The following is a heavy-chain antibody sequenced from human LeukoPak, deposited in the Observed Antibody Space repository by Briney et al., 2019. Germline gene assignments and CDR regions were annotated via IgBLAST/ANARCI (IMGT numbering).Heavy chain of an antibody. Sequence: GGSLRLSCAASGFTFSSYWMSWVRQAPGKGLEWVAVISYDGSNKYYADSVKGRFTISRDNSKNTLYLQMNSLRAEDTAVYYCARVPLVGATTVAYYFDYWGQGTLVTVSS. CDR1: GFTFSSYW. CDR3: ARVPLVGATTVAYYFDY. CDR2: ISYDGSNK. D-gene: IGHD1-26*01. V-gene: IGHV3-30-3*01. J-gene: IGHJ4*02.